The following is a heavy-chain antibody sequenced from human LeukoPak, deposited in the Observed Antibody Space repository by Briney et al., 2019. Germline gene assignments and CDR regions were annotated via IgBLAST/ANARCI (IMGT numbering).Heavy chain of an antibody. CDR2: INYSGTT. V-gene: IGHV4-31*03. D-gene: IGHD1-20*01. Sequence: SETLSLTCTVSGGSISSGGFYWTWIRQHPGQGLEWIGHINYSGTTHHNPSLKSRVTISVDTSKNQFSLKLSSVTATDTAVYFCARQSTAPPVFTYYGLDVWGQGTTVTVSS. CDR3: ARQSTAPPVFTYYGLDV. J-gene: IGHJ6*02. CDR1: GGSISSGGFY.